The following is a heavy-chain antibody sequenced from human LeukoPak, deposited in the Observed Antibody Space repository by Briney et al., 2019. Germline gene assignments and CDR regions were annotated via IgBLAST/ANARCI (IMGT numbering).Heavy chain of an antibody. V-gene: IGHV3-30*02. J-gene: IGHJ4*02. CDR1: GFTFSGYG. CDR3: AKVLPSIAVAGLLDY. D-gene: IGHD6-19*01. Sequence: GGSLRLSCAASGFTFSGYGMHWVRQAPGKGLEWVAFIRYDGSNKYYADSVKGRFTISRDNSKNTLYLQMNSLRAEDTAVYYCAKVLPSIAVAGLLDYWGQGTLVTVSS. CDR2: IRYDGSNK.